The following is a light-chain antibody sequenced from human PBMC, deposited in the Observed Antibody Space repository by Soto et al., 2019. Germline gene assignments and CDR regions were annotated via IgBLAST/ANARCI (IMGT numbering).Light chain of an antibody. CDR1: QSISTY. CDR3: QQIYSTPRT. CDR2: AAS. Sequence: DIQMTQSPSSLYASVGDRVTITCRASQSISTYLHWYQQKVVKSPKLLIYAASSLQRGVPSRFSGSASGTDFTLAISSLQSEDFATYYCQQIYSTPRTIGQGTQLEIK. J-gene: IGKJ2*02. V-gene: IGKV1-39*01.